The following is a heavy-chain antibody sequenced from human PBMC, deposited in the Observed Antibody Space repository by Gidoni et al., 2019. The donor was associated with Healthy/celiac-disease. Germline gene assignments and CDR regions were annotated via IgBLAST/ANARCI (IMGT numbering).Heavy chain of an antibody. CDR1: GGTFSRYA. D-gene: IGHD6-19*01. Sequence: QVQLVQSGAEVKKPGSSVKVSCKASGGTFSRYAISWVRQAPGQGLEWMGGIIPIFGTANYAQKFQGRVTITADESTSTAYMELSSLRSEDTAVYYCARDIADSSGWYYFDYWGQGTLVTVSS. V-gene: IGHV1-69*01. CDR3: ARDIADSSGWYYFDY. J-gene: IGHJ4*02. CDR2: IIPIFGTA.